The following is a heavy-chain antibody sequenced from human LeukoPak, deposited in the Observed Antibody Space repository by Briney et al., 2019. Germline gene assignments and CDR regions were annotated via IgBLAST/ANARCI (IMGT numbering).Heavy chain of an antibody. V-gene: IGHV4-34*01. CDR3: ARGRTVTDAYNWFDP. J-gene: IGHJ5*02. CDR2: INHSGST. Sequence: SETLSLTCTVSGGSISSYYWSWIRQPPGKGLEWIGEINHSGSTNYNPSLKSRVTISVDTSKNQFSLKLSSVTAADTAVYYCARGRTVTDAYNWFDPWGQGTLVTVSS. CDR1: GGSISSYY. D-gene: IGHD4-17*01.